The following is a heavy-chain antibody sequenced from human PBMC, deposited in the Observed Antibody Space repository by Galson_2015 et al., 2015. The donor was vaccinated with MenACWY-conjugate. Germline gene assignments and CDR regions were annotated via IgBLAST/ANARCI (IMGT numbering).Heavy chain of an antibody. CDR2: ISPGDSNT. D-gene: IGHD1-26*01. CDR3: ARHPPGGRGMDV. CDR1: GYYSTSYW. Sequence: QSGAEVKQPGESLKISCKGSGYYSTSYWIAWVRQIPGKGLEWMGLISPGDSNTRYSPSFQGQVTISANKSISTAYLQWSSSKASDTAMYYCARHPPGGRGMDVWGQGTTVTVSS. V-gene: IGHV5-51*01. J-gene: IGHJ6*02.